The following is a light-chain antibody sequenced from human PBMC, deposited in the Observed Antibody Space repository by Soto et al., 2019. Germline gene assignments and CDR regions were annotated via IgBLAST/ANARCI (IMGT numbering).Light chain of an antibody. CDR2: GAS. Sequence: DIQMTQSPSSLSASVGDRVTITCRASQTINRNLNWYQQKPGKAPNLLIYGASSLQSGGPSSFRGSGSGTDFTLTISSLQPDDFETYYCQQTYSTPDTFGQGTNLEIK. CDR3: QQTYSTPDT. V-gene: IGKV1-39*01. J-gene: IGKJ2*01. CDR1: QTINRN.